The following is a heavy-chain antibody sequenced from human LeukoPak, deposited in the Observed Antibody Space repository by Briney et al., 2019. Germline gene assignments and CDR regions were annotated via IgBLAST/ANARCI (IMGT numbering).Heavy chain of an antibody. J-gene: IGHJ4*02. D-gene: IGHD6-19*01. V-gene: IGHV3-9*01. Sequence: GGSLRLSCAASGFTFDDYAMHWVRQAPGKGLEWASGISWNSGSIGYADSVKGRFTISRDNAKNSLYLQMNSLRAEDTALYYCAKDSSLSVAGLFDYWGQGTLVTVSS. CDR3: AKDSSLSVAGLFDY. CDR2: ISWNSGSI. CDR1: GFTFDDYA.